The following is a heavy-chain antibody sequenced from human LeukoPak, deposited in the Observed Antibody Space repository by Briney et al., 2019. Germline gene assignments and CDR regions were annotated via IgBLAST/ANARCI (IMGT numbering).Heavy chain of an antibody. J-gene: IGHJ6*02. CDR3: ARDDSPVADYYYGMDV. CDR1: GGTSSSYA. V-gene: IGHV1-69*04. Sequence: SVKVSCKASGGTSSSYAISWVRQAPGQGLEWMGRIIPILGIANYAQKFQGRVTITADKSTSTAYMELSSLRSEDTAVYYCARDDSPVADYYYGMDVWGQGTTVTVSS. CDR2: IIPILGIA. D-gene: IGHD6-19*01.